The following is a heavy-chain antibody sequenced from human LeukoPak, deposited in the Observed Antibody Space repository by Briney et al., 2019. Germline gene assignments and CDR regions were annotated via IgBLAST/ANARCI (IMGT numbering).Heavy chain of an antibody. Sequence: ASVKVSCKASGYSFTGYYMHWLRQAPGQGLEWMGWINPNSGVTTYAQKFQGRVTMTRDTSISTAYMELRRVRSDDTAVYYCARDPKQIDSSGYYHFDYWGQGTLVIVSS. CDR1: GYSFTGYY. D-gene: IGHD3-22*01. CDR2: INPNSGVT. J-gene: IGHJ4*02. V-gene: IGHV1-2*02. CDR3: ARDPKQIDSSGYYHFDY.